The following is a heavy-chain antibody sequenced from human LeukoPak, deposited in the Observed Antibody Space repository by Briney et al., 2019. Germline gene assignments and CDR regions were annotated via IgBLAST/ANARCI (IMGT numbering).Heavy chain of an antibody. D-gene: IGHD2-21*01. Sequence: SETLSLTCDVYGGSFSGYYWSWIRQPPGKGLEWIGEINHSGYTNYNSSLKSRVTISVDTSKNQFSLKLKSVTAADTAVYYCARRYLYYYYYMDVWGKGTTVTISS. CDR2: INHSGYT. CDR3: ARRYLYYYYYMDV. CDR1: GGSFSGYY. J-gene: IGHJ6*03. V-gene: IGHV4-34*01.